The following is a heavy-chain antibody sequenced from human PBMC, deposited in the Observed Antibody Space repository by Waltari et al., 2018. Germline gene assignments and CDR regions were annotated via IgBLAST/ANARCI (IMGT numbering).Heavy chain of an antibody. J-gene: IGHJ4*02. CDR1: GFTFSNYG. V-gene: IGHV3-33*08. Sequence: QVQLVESGGGVVQPGRSLRLSGAASGFTFSNYGMHWVRQAPGKGLEWVAVIWHDGSNEYYGDSVNGRFTIYRDISKNMLYLQMNSLRAEDTAMYYCAANFDFWGQGPLVTVSS. CDR2: IWHDGSNE. CDR3: AANFDF. D-gene: IGHD2-8*01.